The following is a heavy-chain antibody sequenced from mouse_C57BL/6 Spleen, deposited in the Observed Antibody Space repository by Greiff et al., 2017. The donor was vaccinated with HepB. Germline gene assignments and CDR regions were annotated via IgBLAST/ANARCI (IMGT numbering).Heavy chain of an antibody. V-gene: IGHV1-61*01. CDR2: IYPSDSET. CDR1: GYTFTSYW. D-gene: IGHD1-1*01. J-gene: IGHJ1*03. Sequence: VQLQQPGAELVRPGSSVKLSCKASGYTFTSYWMDWVKQRPGQGLEWIGNIYPSDSETHYNQKFKDKATLTVDKSSSTAYMQLSSLTSEDSAVYYCASHYGSINWYFDVWGTGTTVTVSS. CDR3: ASHYGSINWYFDV.